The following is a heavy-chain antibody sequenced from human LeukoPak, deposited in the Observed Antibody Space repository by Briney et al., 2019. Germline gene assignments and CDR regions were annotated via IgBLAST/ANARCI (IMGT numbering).Heavy chain of an antibody. Sequence: GASVKVSCKASGGTFSSYTISWVRQAHGQGLEWMGRIIPILGIANYAQKFQGRVTITADKSTSTAYMELSSLRSEDTAVYYCAREVVPTRNVDYWGQGTLVTVSS. J-gene: IGHJ4*02. CDR3: AREVVPTRNVDY. D-gene: IGHD1-14*01. CDR1: GGTFSSYT. V-gene: IGHV1-69*04. CDR2: IIPILGIA.